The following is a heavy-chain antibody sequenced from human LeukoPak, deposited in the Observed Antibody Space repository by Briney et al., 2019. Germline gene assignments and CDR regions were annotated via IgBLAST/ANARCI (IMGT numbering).Heavy chain of an antibody. Sequence: SETLSLTCAVYGGSFSGYYWSWIRQPPGMGLEWIGEINHSGGTNYNPSLKSRVTISVDKSKNQFSLKLSSVTAADTAVYYCAREVNYRGSLHMDVWGKGTTVTVSS. CDR1: GGSFSGYY. CDR3: AREVNYRGSLHMDV. CDR2: INHSGGT. V-gene: IGHV4-34*01. D-gene: IGHD1-7*01. J-gene: IGHJ6*03.